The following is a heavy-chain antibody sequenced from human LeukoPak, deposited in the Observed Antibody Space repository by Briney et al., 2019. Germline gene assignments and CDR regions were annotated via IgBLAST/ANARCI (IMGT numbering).Heavy chain of an antibody. CDR2: ISGSGGST. Sequence: GGSLRLSCAASGFTFSSYAMSWVRQAPGKGLEWVSAISGSGGSTYYADSVKGRFTISRDNSKNTLYLQMNSLRAEDTAVYYCAKAVVRGVIITLFDYWGQGTLVTVSS. CDR3: AKAVVRGVIITLFDY. D-gene: IGHD3-10*01. V-gene: IGHV3-23*01. J-gene: IGHJ4*02. CDR1: GFTFSSYA.